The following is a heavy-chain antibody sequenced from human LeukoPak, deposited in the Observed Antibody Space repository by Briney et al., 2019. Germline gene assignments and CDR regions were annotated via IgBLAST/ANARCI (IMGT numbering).Heavy chain of an antibody. CDR1: GFTFSRYW. V-gene: IGHV3-53*01. CDR2: IYSGGST. J-gene: IGHJ4*02. Sequence: GGSLRLSCAVSGFTFSRYWMNWVRQAPGKGLEWASVIYSGGSTYYADSVKGRFTISRDNSKNTLYLQMNSLRAEDTAVYYCAKDHSRGYSYGYGHWGQGTLVTVSS. D-gene: IGHD5-18*01. CDR3: AKDHSRGYSYGYGH.